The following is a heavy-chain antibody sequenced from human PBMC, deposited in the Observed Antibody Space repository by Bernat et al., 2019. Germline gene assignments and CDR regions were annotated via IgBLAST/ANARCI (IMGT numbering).Heavy chain of an antibody. CDR3: AREGGRNGWFDP. J-gene: IGHJ5*02. D-gene: IGHD1-1*01. Sequence: QVQLVQSGAEVKKPGASVKVSCKASGYTFTGYYMHWVRQAPGQGLEWRGWINPNSGGKNYAPKFQGWVTMTRDTSINTAYMERSRLRSDDTAVYYCAREGGRNGWFDPWGQGTLVTVSS. CDR2: INPNSGGK. CDR1: GYTFTGYY. V-gene: IGHV1-2*04.